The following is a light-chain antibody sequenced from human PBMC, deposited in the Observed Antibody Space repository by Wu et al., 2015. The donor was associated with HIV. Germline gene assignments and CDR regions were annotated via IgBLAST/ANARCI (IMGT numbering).Light chain of an antibody. CDR3: QKYNTAPWT. CDR2: AAS. Sequence: DIQLTQSPSFLSASIRDRVTITCRASQDISRYLAWYQQRPGKAPKLLIYAASTLQSGVPSRFSGSGSGTDFTLTISSLQPEDVATYYCQKYNTAPWTFGQGTKVEMK. CDR1: QDISRY. V-gene: IGKV1-27*01. J-gene: IGKJ1*01.